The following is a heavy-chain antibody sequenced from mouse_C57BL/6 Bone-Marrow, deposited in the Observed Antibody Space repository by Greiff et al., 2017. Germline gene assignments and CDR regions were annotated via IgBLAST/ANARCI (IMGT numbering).Heavy chain of an antibody. V-gene: IGHV1-81*01. CDR3: ARLGGNLFAY. CDR2: IYPRSGNT. J-gene: IGHJ3*01. CDR1: GYTFTSYG. Sequence: QVQLKESGAELARPGASVKLSCKASGYTFTSYGISWVKQRTGQGLEWIGEIYPRSGNTYYNEKFKGKATLTADKSSSTAYMELRSLTSEGSAVYFCARLGGNLFAYWGQGTLVTVSA. D-gene: IGHD2-1*01.